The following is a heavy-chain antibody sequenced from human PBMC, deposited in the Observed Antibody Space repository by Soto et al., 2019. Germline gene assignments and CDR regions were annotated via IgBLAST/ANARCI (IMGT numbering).Heavy chain of an antibody. CDR2: IIPILGIA. V-gene: IGHV1-69*02. J-gene: IGHJ4*02. Sequence: QVQLVQSGAEVKKPGSSVKVSCKASGGTFSSYTISWVRQAPGQGLEWMGRIIPILGIANYARKFQGRVTITADKSTSTAYMELSSLRSEDTAVYYCARRSPEYCGGDCYSNWGQGTLVTVSS. D-gene: IGHD2-21*02. CDR3: ARRSPEYCGGDCYSN. CDR1: GGTFSSYT.